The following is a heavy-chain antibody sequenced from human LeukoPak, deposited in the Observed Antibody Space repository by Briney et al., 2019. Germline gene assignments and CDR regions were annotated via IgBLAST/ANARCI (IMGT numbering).Heavy chain of an antibody. V-gene: IGHV3-30-3*01. CDR3: ASQPADDYYDSSGPLDY. Sequence: PGGSLRLSCAASGFTFSSYAMHWARQAPGKGLEWVAVISYDGSNKYYADSVKGRFTISRDNSKNTLYLQMNSLRAEDTAVYYCASQPADDYYDSSGPLDYWGQGTLVTVSS. CDR1: GFTFSSYA. CDR2: ISYDGSNK. J-gene: IGHJ4*02. D-gene: IGHD3-22*01.